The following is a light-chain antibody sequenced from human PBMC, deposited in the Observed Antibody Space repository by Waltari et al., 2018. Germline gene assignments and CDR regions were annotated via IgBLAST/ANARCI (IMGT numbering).Light chain of an antibody. Sequence: EIVLTQSPATLSLSPGERATLSCRASQSVTSYLAWYQQKPGQAPRLLIYDASNRATGIPARFSGSGSGTDFTLTISSLEPEDFAVYYCQQRSNWLFTFGPGTKVVLK. CDR2: DAS. J-gene: IGKJ3*01. CDR3: QQRSNWLFT. CDR1: QSVTSY. V-gene: IGKV3-11*01.